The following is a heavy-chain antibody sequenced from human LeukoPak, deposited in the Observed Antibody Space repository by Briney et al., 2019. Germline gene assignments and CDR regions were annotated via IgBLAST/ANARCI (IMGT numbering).Heavy chain of an antibody. CDR2: ISGSGGST. Sequence: PGGSLRLSCAASGFTFSSYAMSWVRQAPGKGLEWVSAISGSGGSTYYADSVKGRFTISRDNSKNTLYLQMNSLRAEDTAVYYCAKEGRYNWNDGSGYFDYWGQGTLVTVSS. CDR3: AKEGRYNWNDGSGYFDY. J-gene: IGHJ4*02. V-gene: IGHV3-23*01. CDR1: GFTFSSYA. D-gene: IGHD1-1*01.